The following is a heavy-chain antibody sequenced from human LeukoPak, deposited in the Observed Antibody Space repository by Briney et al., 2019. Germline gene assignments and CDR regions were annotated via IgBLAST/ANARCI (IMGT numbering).Heavy chain of an antibody. V-gene: IGHV1-2*02. D-gene: IGHD1-26*01. CDR1: GYTFTGYY. J-gene: IGHJ3*02. CDR2: INPNSGGT. Sequence: ASVKVSCKASGYTFTGYYMHWVRQAPGQGLEWMGWINPNSGGTNYAQKFQGRVTMTRDTSISTAYMELSRLRSDDTAVYYCATGTKAGATAFDIWGQGTMVTVSS. CDR3: ATGTKAGATAFDI.